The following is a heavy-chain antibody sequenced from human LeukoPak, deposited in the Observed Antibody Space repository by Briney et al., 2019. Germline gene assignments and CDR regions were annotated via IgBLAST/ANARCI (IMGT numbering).Heavy chain of an antibody. CDR1: GFTFSSYG. J-gene: IGHJ6*03. V-gene: IGHV3-74*01. D-gene: IGHD3-16*01. CDR3: ARDITFGIARYMDV. Sequence: PGGSLRLSCAASGFTFSSYGIHWVRQAPGKGLVWVSRINSDGSSTSYADSVKGRFTISRDNAKNTLYLQMNSLRAEDTAVYYCARDITFGIARYMDVWGKGTTVTISS. CDR2: INSDGSST.